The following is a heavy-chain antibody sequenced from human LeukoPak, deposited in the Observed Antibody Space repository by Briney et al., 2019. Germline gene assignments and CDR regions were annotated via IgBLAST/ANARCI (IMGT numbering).Heavy chain of an antibody. D-gene: IGHD3-10*01. CDR2: INPNSGGT. CDR1: GYTFTGYY. J-gene: IGHJ5*02. V-gene: IGHV1-2*02. Sequence: ASVKVSCKASGYTFTGYYIHWVRQAPGQGLEWMGWINPNSGGTNYAQKFQGRVTMTRDTSINTAYMELNSLRSDDTAVYYCASFEVGAWGQGTLVTVSS. CDR3: ASFEVGA.